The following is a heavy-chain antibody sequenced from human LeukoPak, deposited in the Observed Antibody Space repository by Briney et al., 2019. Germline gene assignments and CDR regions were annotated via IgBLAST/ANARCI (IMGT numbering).Heavy chain of an antibody. Sequence: PSETLSLTCAVYGGSFSGYYWSWIRQPPGKGLEWIGEINHSGSTNYNPSLKSRVTISVDTSKNQFSLKLSSVTAADTAVYYCAGAALASSGWYRYYYGMDVWGQGTTVTVSS. J-gene: IGHJ6*02. D-gene: IGHD6-19*01. CDR1: GGSFSGYY. V-gene: IGHV4-34*01. CDR3: AGAALASSGWYRYYYGMDV. CDR2: INHSGST.